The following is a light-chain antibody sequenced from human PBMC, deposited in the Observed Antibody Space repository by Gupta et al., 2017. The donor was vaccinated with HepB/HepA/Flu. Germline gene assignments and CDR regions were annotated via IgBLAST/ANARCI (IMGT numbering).Light chain of an antibody. CDR2: EDN. V-gene: IGLV6-57*03. CDR1: SGSIASNY. J-gene: IGLJ2*01. Sequence: NFMLTQHHSVSESPGKTITISCTRTSGSIASNYVHWFQQRPGSAPTTVIYEDNHRPSWVPDRFSGSVDSSSTSASLTISGLKTEDEADNYCQSYDSGNLLVIFGGWTKLTVL. CDR3: QSYDSGNLLVI.